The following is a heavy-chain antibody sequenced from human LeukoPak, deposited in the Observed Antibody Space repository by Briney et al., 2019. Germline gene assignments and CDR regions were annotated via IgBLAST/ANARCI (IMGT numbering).Heavy chain of an antibody. CDR2: ISGSGGST. CDR1: GLAFSSYA. D-gene: IGHD3-9*01. Sequence: GGSLRLSCAASGLAFSSYATSWVRHAPGEGLEWVSSISGSGGSTYYADSVKGRFTISRDNSKNTLYLQMNSLRAEDTAVYYCANLNYFDWLSIFDYWGQGTLVTVSS. J-gene: IGHJ4*02. V-gene: IGHV3-23*01. CDR3: ANLNYFDWLSIFDY.